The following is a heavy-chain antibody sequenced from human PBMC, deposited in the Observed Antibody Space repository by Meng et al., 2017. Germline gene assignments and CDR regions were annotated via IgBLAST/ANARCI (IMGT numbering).Heavy chain of an antibody. CDR3: ARAAYSSSWHPYFQH. J-gene: IGHJ1*01. CDR1: GFTFSSYG. Sequence: GESLKISCAASGFTFSSYGMHWVRQAPGKGLEWVAVIRYDGSNKYYADSVKGRFTISRHNSKNTLYLQMNSLRAEDTAVYYCARAAYSSSWHPYFQHWGQGTLVTVSS. V-gene: IGHV3-30*02. D-gene: IGHD6-13*01. CDR2: IRYDGSNK.